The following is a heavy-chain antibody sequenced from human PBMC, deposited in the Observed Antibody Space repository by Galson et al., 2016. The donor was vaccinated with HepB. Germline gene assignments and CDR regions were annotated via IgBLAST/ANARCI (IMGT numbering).Heavy chain of an antibody. D-gene: IGHD2-2*01. Sequence: PALVKPTQTLTLTCTFSGFSLSTTGVGVGWIRQPPGKALEWLALIYWDDDKRYSPSLKSRLTITKDTSKNQVVLTITNVDPVDTATYYCAHTSSTSTWTFYYCFTLDVWGQGTTVTVSS. J-gene: IGHJ6*02. CDR1: GFSLSTTGVG. CDR2: IYWDDDK. CDR3: AHTSSTSTWTFYYCFTLDV. V-gene: IGHV2-5*02.